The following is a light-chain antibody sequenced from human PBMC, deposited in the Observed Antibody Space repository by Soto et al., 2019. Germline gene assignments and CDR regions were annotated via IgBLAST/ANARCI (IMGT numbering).Light chain of an antibody. V-gene: IGKV3-15*01. CDR2: DVS. CDR3: QQYNNCSYA. J-gene: IGKJ1*01. Sequence: EILMTQSPFTLSVSVGERATITCRAGQAVTSSFAWYQQKSGQSPRLLIYDVSIRTTGVPARFSATGSETGFTLTISSLQSDDFAAYYCQQYNNCSYAFGQGTKV. CDR1: QAVTSS.